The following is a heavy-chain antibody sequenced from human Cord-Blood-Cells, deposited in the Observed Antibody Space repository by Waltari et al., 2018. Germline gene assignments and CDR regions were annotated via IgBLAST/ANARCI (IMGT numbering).Heavy chain of an antibody. CDR3: ARVDDYGDYYFDY. V-gene: IGHV4-59*01. Sequence: QVQLQESGPGLVKPSETLSLTCTVSGGSISSYYWSWIRQPPGKGLEWIGYIYYSGSTNYNPSLKSRVTISVDTSKNQFSLKLSSVTAADTAVYYCARVDDYGDYYFDYWGQGTLVTVSS. CDR2: IYYSGST. D-gene: IGHD4-17*01. CDR1: GGSISSYY. J-gene: IGHJ4*02.